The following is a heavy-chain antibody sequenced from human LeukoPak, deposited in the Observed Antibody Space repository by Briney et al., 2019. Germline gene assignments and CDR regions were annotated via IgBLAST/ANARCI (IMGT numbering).Heavy chain of an antibody. CDR2: IYYSGST. D-gene: IGHD2/OR15-2a*01. J-gene: IGHJ5*02. V-gene: IGHV4-39*07. Sequence: SETLSLTCTASGDSISRTHYSWGWIRQPPGKGLEWIGSIYYSGSTYYNPSLKSRVTISVDTSMQQFSLKLSSVTAADTAVYYCAREKGILSPTGGWFDPWGQGTLVTVSS. CDR1: GDSISRTHYS. CDR3: AREKGILSPTGGWFDP.